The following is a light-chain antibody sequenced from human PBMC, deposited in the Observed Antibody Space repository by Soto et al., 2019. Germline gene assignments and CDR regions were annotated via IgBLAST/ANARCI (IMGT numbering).Light chain of an antibody. CDR1: SIDVGGYNY. CDR2: DVS. CDR3: TSYTSTVYV. J-gene: IGLJ1*01. V-gene: IGLV2-14*01. Sequence: SPVTQPAPLSLPPGQPITISCTRTSIDVGGYNYVSWYQQHPGKAPKLMIYDVSNRPSGVSNRFSGSKSGDTASLTISGLQAEDEADYYCTSYTSTVYVFGTGTKVTVL.